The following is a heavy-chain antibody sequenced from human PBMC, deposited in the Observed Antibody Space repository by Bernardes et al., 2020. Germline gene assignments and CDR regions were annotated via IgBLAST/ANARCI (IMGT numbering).Heavy chain of an antibody. V-gene: IGHV4-59*01. Sequence: SETLSLTCSVSGASFKTYYWGWIRQPPGKGLEWIGHIFFTGSTNYNPSLKSRLTISVDTSKSRFSLRLRSVTAADTAVYYCERVSSAFDTPYYYYMDVWGNGTTVTVSS. J-gene: IGHJ6*03. CDR2: IFFTGST. D-gene: IGHD5-12*01. CDR3: ERVSSAFDTPYYYYMDV. CDR1: GASFKTYY.